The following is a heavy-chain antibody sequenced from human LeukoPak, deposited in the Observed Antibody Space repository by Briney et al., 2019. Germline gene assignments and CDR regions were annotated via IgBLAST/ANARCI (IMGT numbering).Heavy chain of an antibody. J-gene: IGHJ4*02. D-gene: IGHD1-26*01. CDR2: INPNSGNT. V-gene: IGHV1-8*02. CDR1: GYTFTGYY. CDR3: TRVPRESYSH. Sequence: ASVKVSCKASGYTFTGYYMHWVRQATGQGLEWVGYINPNSGNTGYAQKFQGRVTLTRDTSTNTAYMELTSLRSEDTAVYYCTRVPRESYSHWGQGTLVTVSS.